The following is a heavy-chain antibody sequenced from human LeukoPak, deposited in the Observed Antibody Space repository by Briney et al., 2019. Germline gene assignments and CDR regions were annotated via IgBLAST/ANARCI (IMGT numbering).Heavy chain of an antibody. CDR1: GFTFSSNG. CDR2: ISSSNTI. Sequence: GGSLRLSCAASGFTFSSNGMNWVRQAPGKGLEWVSYISSSNTIYYADSVKGRSTLSRDNPKNSLYLQMNSLRDEDTALYYCARRGSSYGLDYWGQGTLVTVSS. D-gene: IGHD5-18*01. CDR3: ARRGSSYGLDY. V-gene: IGHV3-48*02. J-gene: IGHJ4*02.